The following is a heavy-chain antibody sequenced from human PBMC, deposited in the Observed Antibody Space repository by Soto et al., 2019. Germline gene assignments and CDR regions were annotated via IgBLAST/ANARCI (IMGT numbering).Heavy chain of an antibody. J-gene: IGHJ4*02. D-gene: IGHD3-16*02. Sequence: QITLKESGPTLVKPTQTLTLTCSFSGFSLSSGVVGVGWIRQSPGKALEWLALIYGDDDKRYSPSLKSRLTITKDTSKNQVVLTMINMDPVDTATYYCAHSLITFGGVIVTFDYWGQGTLVTVSS. V-gene: IGHV2-5*02. CDR3: AHSLITFGGVIVTFDY. CDR2: IYGDDDK. CDR1: GFSLSSGVVG.